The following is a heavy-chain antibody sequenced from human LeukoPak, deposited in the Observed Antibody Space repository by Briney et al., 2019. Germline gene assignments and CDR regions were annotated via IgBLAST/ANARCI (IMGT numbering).Heavy chain of an antibody. CDR1: GGSFSGHY. Sequence: KTSETLSLTCAVYGGSFSGHYCSWIRQPPGKGLEWIGEINHSGSTNYNPSLKSRVSMSVDTSEKQFSLELSSVTAADTAVYYCAITITTVSAFSDYWGRGTLVTVSS. V-gene: IGHV4-34*01. CDR3: AITITTVSAFSDY. D-gene: IGHD4-17*01. CDR2: INHSGST. J-gene: IGHJ4*02.